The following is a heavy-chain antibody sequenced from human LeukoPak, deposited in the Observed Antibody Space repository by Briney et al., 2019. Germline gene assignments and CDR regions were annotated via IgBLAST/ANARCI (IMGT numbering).Heavy chain of an antibody. CDR3: ARGSDFWSGYYGRNWFDP. D-gene: IGHD3-3*01. J-gene: IGHJ5*02. V-gene: IGHV4-31*03. CDR1: GGSISSGGYY. CDR2: IYYSGST. Sequence: SETLSLTCTVSGGSISSGGYYWSWIRQHPGKGLEWIGYIYYSGSTYYNPSLKSRVTISVDTSKNQFSLKLSSVTAADTAVYYCARGSDFWSGYYGRNWFDPWGQGTLVTVSS.